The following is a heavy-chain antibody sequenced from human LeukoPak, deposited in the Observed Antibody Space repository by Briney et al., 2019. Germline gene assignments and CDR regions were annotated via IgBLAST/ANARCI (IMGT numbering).Heavy chain of an antibody. CDR2: INPNSGGT. Sequence: ASLKVSCKASGYTFTGYYMHWVRQAPGQGLEWMGWINPNSGGTNYAQKFQGRVTMTRDTSISTAYMELSRLRSDDTAVYYCASRTTGLMEWDAFDIWGQGTMVTVSS. D-gene: IGHD1-1*01. V-gene: IGHV1-2*02. J-gene: IGHJ3*02. CDR1: GYTFTGYY. CDR3: ASRTTGLMEWDAFDI.